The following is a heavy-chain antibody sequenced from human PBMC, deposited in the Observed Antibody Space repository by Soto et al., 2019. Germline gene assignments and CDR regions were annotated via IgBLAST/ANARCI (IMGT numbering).Heavy chain of an antibody. CDR1: GYTFTSYG. CDR2: ISAYNGNT. D-gene: IGHD6-13*01. CDR3: AGDPGIAAAGMDFDY. J-gene: IGHJ4*02. Sequence: ASVKVSCKASGYTFTSYGISWVRQAPGQGLEWMGWISAYNGNTNYAQKLQGRVTMTTDTSTSTAYMELRSLRSDDTAVYYCAGDPGIAAAGMDFDYWGQGTLVTVSS. V-gene: IGHV1-18*04.